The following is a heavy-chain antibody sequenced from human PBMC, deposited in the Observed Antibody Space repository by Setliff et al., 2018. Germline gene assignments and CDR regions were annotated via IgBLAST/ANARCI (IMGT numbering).Heavy chain of an antibody. D-gene: IGHD3-3*01. V-gene: IGHV3-23*01. CDR3: ARERHLLSTVVIFGLFDF. J-gene: IGHJ4*02. CDR1: GFTFFSYT. Sequence: QPGGSLRLSCTASGFTFFSYTMNWVRQAPGKGLEWVSAITDDGGTTHYAGSVKGRFTIDRDNTNSKLYLQMNSLRVEDTALYYCARERHLLSTVVIFGLFDFWGQGALVTVSS. CDR2: ITDDGGTT.